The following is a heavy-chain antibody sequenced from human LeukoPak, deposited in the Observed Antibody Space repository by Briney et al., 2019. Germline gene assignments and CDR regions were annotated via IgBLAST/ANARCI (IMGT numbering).Heavy chain of an antibody. CDR3: AGYGVYPY. D-gene: IGHD4-17*01. V-gene: IGHV3-48*01. CDR1: GFTLNTYD. J-gene: IGHJ4*02. Sequence: GGSLRLSCAASGFTLNTYDMHWVRQAPGEGPEWIAYFGTSGTIYYADSVRGRFTISRDNAKNSLFLQMNSLRVDDTAIYYCAGYGVYPYWGQGTPVTVSS. CDR2: FGTSGTI.